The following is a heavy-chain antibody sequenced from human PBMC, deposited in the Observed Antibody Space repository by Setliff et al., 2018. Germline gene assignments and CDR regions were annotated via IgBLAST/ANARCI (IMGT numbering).Heavy chain of an antibody. CDR1: GGSISSGSYY. D-gene: IGHD6-13*01. CDR2: IYTSGST. CDR3: ARDPRYSSSWYSFDI. Sequence: PSETLSLTCTVSGGSISSGSYYWSWIRQPAGKGLEWIGHIYTSGSTNYNPSLKSRVTISVDTSKSQFSLKLSSVTAADTAVYYCARDPRYSSSWYSFDIWGQGTMVTVSS. J-gene: IGHJ3*02. V-gene: IGHV4-61*09.